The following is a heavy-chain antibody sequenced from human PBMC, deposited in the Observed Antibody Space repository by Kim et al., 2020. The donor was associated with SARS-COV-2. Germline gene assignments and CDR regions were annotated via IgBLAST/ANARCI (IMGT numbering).Heavy chain of an antibody. D-gene: IGHD1-1*01. J-gene: IGHJ2*01. CDR3: ARNNGATRYFDL. Sequence: ASVKVSCKASGYTFSSYDINWVRQATGQGLEWMGWMNPNSGNTGYAQKFQGRVTMTRNTSISTAYMELSSLRSDDTAVYYCARNNGATRYFDLWGRGTLVPVSS. V-gene: IGHV1-8*01. CDR2: MNPNSGNT. CDR1: GYTFSSYD.